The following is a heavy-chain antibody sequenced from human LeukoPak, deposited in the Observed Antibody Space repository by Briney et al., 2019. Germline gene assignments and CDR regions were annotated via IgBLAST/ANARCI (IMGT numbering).Heavy chain of an antibody. CDR2: INHSGST. V-gene: IGHV4-34*01. CDR3: ARDLYGGDGYNEGPYCDY. J-gene: IGHJ4*02. Sequence: SETLSLTCAVYGGSFSGDYWSWIRQPPGKGLEWIGEINHSGSTNYNPSLKSRVTISVDTSKNQFSLKLSSVTAADTAVYYCARDLYGGDGYNEGPYCDYWGQGTLVTVSS. D-gene: IGHD5-24*01. CDR1: GGSFSGDY.